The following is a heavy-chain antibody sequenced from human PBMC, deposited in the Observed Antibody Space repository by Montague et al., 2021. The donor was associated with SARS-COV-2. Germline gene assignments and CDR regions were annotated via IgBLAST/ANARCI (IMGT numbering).Heavy chain of an antibody. CDR3: ARGDFGVVIIPYYYYYMDV. CDR2: IHYSGST. CDR1: GGSISGSNYY. V-gene: IGHV4-39*01. Sequence: SETLSFTCTVSGGSISGSNYYWGWIRQPPGKGLEWIGTIHYSGSTYYKPSLKSRVTTSLDTSKNQFSLKLSSVTAADTAVYYCARGDFGVVIIPYYYYYMDVWGKGTTVTVSS. J-gene: IGHJ6*03. D-gene: IGHD3-3*01.